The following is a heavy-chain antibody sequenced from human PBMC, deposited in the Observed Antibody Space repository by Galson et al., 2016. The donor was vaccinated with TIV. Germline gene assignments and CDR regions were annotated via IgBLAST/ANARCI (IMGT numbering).Heavy chain of an antibody. J-gene: IGHJ6*02. CDR1: GFSLSDYA. D-gene: IGHD1-26*01. CDR3: ARGPTTRRGYYGLDI. Sequence: SLRLSCAASGFSLSDYAMTWVRQAPGKGPEWVSDICGRGGTTHYADSVRGRFTISRDNSKNTLYLHMSSLRAEDTALYYCARGPTTRRGYYGLDIWGQGTTVTVSS. V-gene: IGHV3-23*01. CDR2: ICGRGGTT.